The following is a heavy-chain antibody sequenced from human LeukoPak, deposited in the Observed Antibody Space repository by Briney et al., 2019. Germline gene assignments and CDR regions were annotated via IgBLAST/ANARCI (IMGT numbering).Heavy chain of an antibody. CDR2: INPNSGGT. J-gene: IGHJ4*02. CDR3: ARESTVTTLFDY. Sequence: ASVNVSCKASGYTFTGYYMHWVRQAPGQGLEWMGWINPNSGGTNYAQKFQGRVTMTRDTSISTAYMELSRLRSDDTAVYYCARESTVTTLFDYWGQGTLVTVSS. D-gene: IGHD4-17*01. CDR1: GYTFTGYY. V-gene: IGHV1-2*02.